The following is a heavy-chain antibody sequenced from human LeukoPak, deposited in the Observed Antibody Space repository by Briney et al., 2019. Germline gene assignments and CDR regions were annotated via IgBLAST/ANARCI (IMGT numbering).Heavy chain of an antibody. D-gene: IGHD3-10*01. CDR3: AKDRGGSGSLGDFDY. J-gene: IGHJ4*02. V-gene: IGHV3-43D*03. CDR1: GFTFDDYA. CDR2: ISWDGGST. Sequence: GRSLRLSCAASGFTFDDYAMHWVRQAPGKGLEWVSLISWDGGSTYYADSVKGRFAISRDNSKNSLYLQMNSLRAEDTALYYCAKDRGGSGSLGDFDYWGQGTLVTVSS.